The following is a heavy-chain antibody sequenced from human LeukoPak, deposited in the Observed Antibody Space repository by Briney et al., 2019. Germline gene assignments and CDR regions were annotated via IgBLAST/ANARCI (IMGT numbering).Heavy chain of an antibody. J-gene: IGHJ5*02. CDR2: IWYDGTNK. V-gene: IGHV3-33*01. D-gene: IGHD6-13*01. CDR1: GFTFSSYG. CDR3: ARGNPQYSRYSSSCLDH. Sequence: GGSLRLSCAASGFTFSSYGMHWVRQAPGKGLEWVEVIWYDGTNKYYGDSVKGRFTISRDNPKNTLSLQMNSLRTEDTAVYYCARGNPQYSRYSSSCLDHWGQGTLVTLSS.